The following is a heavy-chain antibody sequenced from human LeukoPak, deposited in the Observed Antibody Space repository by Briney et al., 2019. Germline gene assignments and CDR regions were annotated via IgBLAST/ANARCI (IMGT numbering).Heavy chain of an antibody. Sequence: SETLSLTCAVYGGSFSGYYWSWIRQPPGKGLEWIGEINHSGSTNYNPSLKSRVTISVDTSKNQFSLKLGSVTAADTAVYYCARATYSPIGDYMDVWGKGTTVTVSS. D-gene: IGHD2/OR15-2a*01. J-gene: IGHJ6*03. CDR1: GGSFSGYY. CDR3: ARATYSPIGDYMDV. CDR2: INHSGST. V-gene: IGHV4-34*01.